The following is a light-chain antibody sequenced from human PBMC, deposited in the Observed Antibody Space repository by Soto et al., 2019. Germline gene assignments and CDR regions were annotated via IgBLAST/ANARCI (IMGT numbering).Light chain of an antibody. Sequence: QSALTQPASVSGSPGQSITISCTGTSSDDGSYNLVSWYQQHPGKAPKRMIYEVSKRPSGVSNRFSGSKSGNTASLTISGLQAEDEADYYCCSYAGSRTSPYVFGTGTKVT. CDR2: EVS. CDR1: SSDDGSYNL. V-gene: IGLV2-23*02. CDR3: CSYAGSRTSPYV. J-gene: IGLJ1*01.